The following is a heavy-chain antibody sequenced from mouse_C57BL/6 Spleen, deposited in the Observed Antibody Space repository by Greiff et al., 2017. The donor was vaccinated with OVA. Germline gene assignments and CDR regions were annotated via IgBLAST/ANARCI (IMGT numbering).Heavy chain of an antibody. J-gene: IGHJ2*01. CDR3: ARRIYYGNHEDYFDY. D-gene: IGHD2-1*01. CDR1: GYSFTGYY. CDR2: INPSTGGT. Sequence: EVQLVESGPELVKPGASVKISCKASGYSFTGYYMNWVKQSPEKSLEWIGEINPSTGGTTYNQKFKAKATLTVDKSSSTAYMQLKSLTSEDSAVYYCARRIYYGNHEDYFDYWGQGTTLTVSS. V-gene: IGHV1-42*01.